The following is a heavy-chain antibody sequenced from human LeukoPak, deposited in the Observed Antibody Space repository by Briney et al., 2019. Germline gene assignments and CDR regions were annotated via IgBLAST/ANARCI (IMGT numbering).Heavy chain of an antibody. CDR3: ARRLSIGGWSESNWFDP. V-gene: IGHV3-30*04. CDR1: GFTFSTYV. Sequence: GGSLRLSRAASGFTFSTYVMHWVRQAPGKGLEWVAVISYDGTDKYYADSVKGRFTISRDNSKNTLYLQMNSLRAEDTAVYYCARRLSIGGWSESNWFDPWGQGTLVTVSS. CDR2: ISYDGTDK. J-gene: IGHJ5*02. D-gene: IGHD6-19*01.